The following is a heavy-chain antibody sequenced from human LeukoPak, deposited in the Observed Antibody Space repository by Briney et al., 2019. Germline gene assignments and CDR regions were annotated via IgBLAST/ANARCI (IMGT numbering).Heavy chain of an antibody. Sequence: GESLKISCKGSGYTFTTCWIGWVRQMPGKGLEWMGIIYPSDSDTTYSPSFQGQVTISADKSINTAYLHWSSLKASDTAMYYCARLCGTKIDYWGQGTLVTVSS. V-gene: IGHV5-51*01. CDR2: IYPSDSDT. CDR1: GYTFTTCW. D-gene: IGHD1-26*01. CDR3: ARLCGTKIDY. J-gene: IGHJ4*02.